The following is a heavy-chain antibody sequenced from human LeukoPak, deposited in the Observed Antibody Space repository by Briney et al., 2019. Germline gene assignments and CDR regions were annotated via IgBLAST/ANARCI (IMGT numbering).Heavy chain of an antibody. D-gene: IGHD6-6*01. CDR2: ISSSSSTI. CDR1: GFTFSGYS. V-gene: IGHV3-48*01. CDR3: ATWYSRSSRGPAD. J-gene: IGHJ4*02. Sequence: GGSLRLSCAASGFTFSGYSMNWVRQAPGKGLEWVSYISSSSSTIYYADSVKGRFTISRDNSKNTLYLQMNSLRAEDTAVYYCATWYSRSSRGPADWGQGTLVTVSS.